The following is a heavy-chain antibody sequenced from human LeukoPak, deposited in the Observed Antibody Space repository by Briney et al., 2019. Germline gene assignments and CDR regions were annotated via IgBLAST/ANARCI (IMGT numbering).Heavy chain of an antibody. J-gene: IGHJ6*02. CDR1: GGSISSGGYY. D-gene: IGHD3-22*01. Sequence: SQTLSLTCTVSGGSISSGGYYWSWIRQHPGKGLEWIGYIYYSGSTYYNPSLKSRVTISVDTSKNQFSLKLSSVTAADTAVYYCARAKPSSGYYNYYYYYGMDVWGQGTTVTVSS. V-gene: IGHV4-31*03. CDR3: ARAKPSSGYYNYYYYYGMDV. CDR2: IYYSGST.